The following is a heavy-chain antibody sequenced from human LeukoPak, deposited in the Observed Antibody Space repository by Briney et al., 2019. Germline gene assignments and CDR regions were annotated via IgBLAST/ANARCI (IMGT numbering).Heavy chain of an antibody. CDR2: INHSGST. V-gene: IGHV4-34*01. J-gene: IGHJ5*02. CDR1: GGSFSGHY. CDR3: ARQAAVNQRVRGVKLTLNWFDP. D-gene: IGHD3-10*01. Sequence: SETLSLTCAVYGGSFSGHYWSWIRQPPGKGLEWIGEINHSGSTNYNPSLKSRVTISVDTSKNQFSLKLSSVTAADTAVYYCARQAAVNQRVRGVKLTLNWFDPWGQGTLVTVSS.